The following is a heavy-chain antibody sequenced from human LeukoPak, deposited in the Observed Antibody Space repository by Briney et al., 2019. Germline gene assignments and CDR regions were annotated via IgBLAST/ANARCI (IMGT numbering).Heavy chain of an antibody. CDR3: TRDCSGGSCWGDAFDI. CDR1: GFTFRDYA. Sequence: GGSLRLSCIASGFTFRDYAMSWVRQAPGKGLESVGFIRSKAYGGTTEYAASVKSRFSISRDDSKSIAYLQMNSLRTEDTAVFYCTRDCSGGSCWGDAFDIWGQGTMVTVSS. V-gene: IGHV3-49*04. CDR2: IRSKAYGGTT. J-gene: IGHJ3*02. D-gene: IGHD2-15*01.